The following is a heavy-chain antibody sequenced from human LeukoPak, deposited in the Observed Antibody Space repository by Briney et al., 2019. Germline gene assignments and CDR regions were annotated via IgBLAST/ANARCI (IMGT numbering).Heavy chain of an antibody. D-gene: IGHD3-10*01. CDR1: GFTFSSYG. V-gene: IGHV3-33*01. CDR3: TTSHAVSGGVFDY. Sequence: GRSLRLSCAASGFTFSSYGMHWVRQAPGKGLEWVAVIWYDGSNKYYADSVKGRFTISRDNSKNTLYLQMNSLRAEDTAVYYCTTSHAVSGGVFDYWGQGTLVTVSS. J-gene: IGHJ4*02. CDR2: IWYDGSNK.